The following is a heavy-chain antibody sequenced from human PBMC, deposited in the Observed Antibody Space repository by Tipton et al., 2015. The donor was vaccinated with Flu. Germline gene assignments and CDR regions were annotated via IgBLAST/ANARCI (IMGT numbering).Heavy chain of an antibody. CDR2: ISGYNGIT. J-gene: IGHJ6*02. V-gene: IGHV1-18*03. CDR3: ARDSAWRDVVLAPGDRYDYDGLDV. CDR1: GYTFTKYG. D-gene: IGHD2-8*01. Sequence: QVQLVQSGAEVKKPGASVKVSCKASGYTFTKYGITWVRQVPGQGLEWMGWISGYNGITNYAQKFQGRVTMTTDTATTTAYLELRSLRSDDMAVYYCARDSAWRDVVLAPGDRYDYDGLDVWGQGATVTVSS.